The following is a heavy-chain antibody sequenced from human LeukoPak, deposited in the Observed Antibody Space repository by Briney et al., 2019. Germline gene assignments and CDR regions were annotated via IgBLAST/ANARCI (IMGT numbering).Heavy chain of an antibody. Sequence: GESLKISCKGSGYRFTNYWLGWVRQMPGKGLEWMGIIYPGDSETRYSPSFQGQVTISADKSISTAYLQWSSLKASDTAMYYCARHHRGDCSGDSCYHNWFDPWGQGTLVTVSS. V-gene: IGHV5-51*01. CDR3: ARHHRGDCSGDSCYHNWFDP. D-gene: IGHD2-15*01. J-gene: IGHJ5*02. CDR2: IYPGDSET. CDR1: GYRFTNYW.